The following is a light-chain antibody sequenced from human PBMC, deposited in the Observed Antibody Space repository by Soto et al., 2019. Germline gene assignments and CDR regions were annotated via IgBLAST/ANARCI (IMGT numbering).Light chain of an antibody. J-gene: IGKJ4*01. V-gene: IGKV1-17*03. CDR3: LQHNTYPLT. CDR2: GAS. CDR1: QGISTY. Sequence: DIQMTQSPSAMSASVGDRVTITCRASQGISTYLAWFQQKPGKVPKRLIYGASSLQSGVPSRFRGSGSGTGLAGAISSLQPEDFATYHCLQHNTYPLTVGGGTKVDIK.